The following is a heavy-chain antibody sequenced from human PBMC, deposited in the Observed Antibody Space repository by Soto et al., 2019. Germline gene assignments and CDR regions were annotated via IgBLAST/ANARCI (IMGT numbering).Heavy chain of an antibody. CDR1: NASISSSNW. CDR3: VRDEAHYDILTGSSLGRAFDI. V-gene: IGHV4-4*02. CDR2: IYHTGRT. J-gene: IGHJ3*02. D-gene: IGHD3-9*01. Sequence: QVQLQESGPGLVKPSGTLSLTCVITNASISSSNWWRWVRQPPGKGLEWIGEIYHTGRTNYNPSLRSRGTMSIDKSNNRFSLRLSSLTAADTAVYYCVRDEAHYDILTGSSLGRAFDIWGQGTMVTVSS.